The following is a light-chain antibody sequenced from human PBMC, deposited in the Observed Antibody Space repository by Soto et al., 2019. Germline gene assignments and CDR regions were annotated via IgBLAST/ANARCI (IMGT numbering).Light chain of an antibody. V-gene: IGKV3-20*01. Sequence: EIVLTQSPGTLSLXXXXXATLSCRASQSVSSSYLAWYQQKPGQAPRLLIYGASSRATGIPDRFSGSGSGTDFTLTISRLEPEDFAVYYCQQYGSSPRTFGQGTKVEIK. CDR2: GAS. CDR3: QQYGSSPRT. CDR1: QSVSSSY. J-gene: IGKJ1*01.